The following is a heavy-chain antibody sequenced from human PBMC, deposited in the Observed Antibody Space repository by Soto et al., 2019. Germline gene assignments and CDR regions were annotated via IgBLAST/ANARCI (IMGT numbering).Heavy chain of an antibody. Sequence: SETLSLTCTVSGGSISSSSYYWGWIRQPPGKGLEWIGSIFYSGSTYYNPSLKSRVTISVDTSKNQFSLKLSSVTAADTAMYYCVCIFSGGYSYGLYYYGMDVWVQGTTVT. J-gene: IGHJ6*01. D-gene: IGHD5-18*01. V-gene: IGHV4-39*01. CDR2: IFYSGST. CDR3: VCIFSGGYSYGLYYYGMDV. CDR1: GGSISSSSYY.